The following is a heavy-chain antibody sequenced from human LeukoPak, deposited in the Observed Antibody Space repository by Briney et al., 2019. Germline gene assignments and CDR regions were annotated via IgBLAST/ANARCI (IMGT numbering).Heavy chain of an antibody. CDR3: ARANYYDTIGYSRGAFDI. Sequence: SETLSLTCSVSGYSISSGFYWGWIRQPPGKGLEWIGSIFHSGSTYYNPFLKSRVTISVGTSKNHFSLKLSSVTAADTALYYCARANYYDTIGYSRGAFDIWGQGTMVTVSS. CDR2: IFHSGST. V-gene: IGHV4-38-2*02. D-gene: IGHD3-22*01. J-gene: IGHJ3*02. CDR1: GYSISSGFY.